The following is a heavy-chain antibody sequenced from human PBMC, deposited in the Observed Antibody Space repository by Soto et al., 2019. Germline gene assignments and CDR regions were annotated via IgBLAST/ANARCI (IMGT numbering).Heavy chain of an antibody. Sequence: SETLSLTCAVYGGSFSGYYWSWIRQPPGKGLEWIGEINHSGSTNYNPSLKSRVTISVDTSKNQFSLKLSSVTAADTAVYYCARHRRRIAAAGTGGWFDPWGQGTLVTVYS. J-gene: IGHJ5*02. D-gene: IGHD6-13*01. CDR3: ARHRRRIAAAGTGGWFDP. V-gene: IGHV4-34*01. CDR1: GGSFSGYY. CDR2: INHSGST.